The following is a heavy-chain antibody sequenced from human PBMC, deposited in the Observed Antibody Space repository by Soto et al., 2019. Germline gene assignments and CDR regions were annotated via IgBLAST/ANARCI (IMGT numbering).Heavy chain of an antibody. CDR3: ARLMNYYDSSGPKTGHAFDI. Sequence: SETLSLTCTVSNDSISNPIYYWGWIRQPPGKGLEWIGSIYHTGSSYYNPSLQGRVTISMDKSKNQFSLKLSSVTAADTAVYYCARLMNYYDSSGPKTGHAFDIWGQGTMVTVSS. CDR2: IYHTGSS. V-gene: IGHV4-39*07. J-gene: IGHJ3*02. D-gene: IGHD3-22*01. CDR1: NDSISNPIYY.